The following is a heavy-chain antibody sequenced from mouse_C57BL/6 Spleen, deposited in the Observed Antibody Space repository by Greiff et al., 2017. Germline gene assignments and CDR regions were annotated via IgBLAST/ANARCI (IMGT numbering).Heavy chain of an antibody. CDR3: ARKVYGSSLDY. J-gene: IGHJ2*01. CDR1: GYTFTSYW. CDR2: IDPSDSYT. Sequence: QVQLQQPGAELVMPGASVKLSCKASGYTFTSYWMHWVKQRPGQGLEWIGEIDPSDSYTNYNQKFKGKSTLTVDKSSSTAYMQLSSLTSEDSAVYYCARKVYGSSLDYWGQGTTLTFSS. V-gene: IGHV1-69*01. D-gene: IGHD1-1*01.